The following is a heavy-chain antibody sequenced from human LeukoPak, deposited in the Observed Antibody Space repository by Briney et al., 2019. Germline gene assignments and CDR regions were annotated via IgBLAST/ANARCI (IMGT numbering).Heavy chain of an antibody. CDR2: IKQDGSEK. CDR3: ARDLGYSRFDP. V-gene: IGHV3-7*01. Sequence: GGSLRLSCAASGFTFSSYWMSWVRQAPGKGLEWVANIKQDGSEKYYVDSVKGRFTISRDNAKNSLYLQMNSLRADDTAVYYCARDLGYSRFDPWGQGTLVTVSS. J-gene: IGHJ5*02. CDR1: GFTFSSYW. D-gene: IGHD2-15*01.